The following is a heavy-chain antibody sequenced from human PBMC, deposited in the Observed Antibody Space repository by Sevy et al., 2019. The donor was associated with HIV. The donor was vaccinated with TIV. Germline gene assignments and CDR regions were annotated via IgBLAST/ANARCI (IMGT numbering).Heavy chain of an antibody. CDR1: GFSVSSNF. D-gene: IGHD1-1*01. CDR2: IYGGGER. Sequence: GGSLRLSCAASGFSVSSNFMSWVRQAPGRGLEWVSIIYGGGERYYAESVKGRFTISRDSSRNTVFLQMNSLRAEDTAVYFCTTAPRPNLADYWGQGTLVTVSS. V-gene: IGHV3-53*01. CDR3: TTAPRPNLADY. J-gene: IGHJ4*02.